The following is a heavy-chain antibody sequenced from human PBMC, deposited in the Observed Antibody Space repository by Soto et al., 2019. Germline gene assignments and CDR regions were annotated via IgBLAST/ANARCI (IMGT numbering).Heavy chain of an antibody. D-gene: IGHD6-19*01. CDR3: AKDLSSGYYYFAS. J-gene: IGHJ4*02. CDR2: ISGGGGGT. CDR1: GFTFSNYD. V-gene: IGHV3-23*01. Sequence: EVHLLESGGGLVQPGGSLRLSCAAPGFTFSNYDVTWVRQARGKGLAWVSTISGGGGGTYYAGSVKGRFTISRDNSKNTLYLQMNSLRVEDTAVYYCAKDLSSGYYYFASWGQGTLVTVSS.